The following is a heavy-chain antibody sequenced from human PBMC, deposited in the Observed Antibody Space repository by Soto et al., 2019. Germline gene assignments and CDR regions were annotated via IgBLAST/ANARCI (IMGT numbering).Heavy chain of an antibody. CDR1: GPTLTSYD. CDR3: ARVVGTSFNY. D-gene: IGHD1-1*01. CDR2: ISAYNGNI. Sequence: GAPVKTDSKASGPTLTSYDISGVRPAQEQGLEWMGWISAYNGNIHYAQKLQGRVTITADESTSTAYMGLSSLRSQDTAVDYCARVVGTSFNYWGQRTLVSVSS. J-gene: IGHJ4*02. V-gene: IGHV1-18*01.